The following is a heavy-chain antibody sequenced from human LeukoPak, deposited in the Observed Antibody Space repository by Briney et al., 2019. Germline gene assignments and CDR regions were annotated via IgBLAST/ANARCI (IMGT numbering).Heavy chain of an antibody. CDR2: IYYSGST. D-gene: IGHD4-23*01. Sequence: PSQTLSLTCTVSGGSISSGDYYWSWIRQPPGKGLEWIRYIYYSGSTYYNPSLKSRVTISVDTSKNQFSLKLSSVTAADTAVYYCAREGYGGDSGLDSSGQGTLVTVSS. CDR1: GGSISSGDYY. J-gene: IGHJ4*02. CDR3: AREGYGGDSGLDS. V-gene: IGHV4-30-4*08.